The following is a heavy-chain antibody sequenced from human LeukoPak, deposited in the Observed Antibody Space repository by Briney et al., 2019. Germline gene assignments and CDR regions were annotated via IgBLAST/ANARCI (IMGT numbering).Heavy chain of an antibody. Sequence: GASVKVSCKASGYTFTSSAMNWVRQAPGQGLEWMGWINTNTGNPTYAQGFTGRFVFSLDTSVSTAYLQISSLKAEDTAVYYCASGAELELVPDYYYYMDVWGKGTTVTVSS. D-gene: IGHD1-7*01. V-gene: IGHV7-4-1*02. CDR1: GYTFTSSA. J-gene: IGHJ6*03. CDR3: ASGAELELVPDYYYYMDV. CDR2: INTNTGNP.